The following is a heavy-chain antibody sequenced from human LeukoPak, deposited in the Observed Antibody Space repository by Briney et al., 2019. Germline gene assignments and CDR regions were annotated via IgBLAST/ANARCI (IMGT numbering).Heavy chain of an antibody. CDR2: IWYDGSNE. Sequence: PGRSLRLSCAASGFTFSNYGMHWVRQAPGKGLEWVAVIWYDGSNEYYADSVKGRFTISRDNSKNTLYLQMNSLRAEDTAVYYCARGENYYDSSGYLPTWWGQGTLVTVSS. CDR1: GFTFSNYG. D-gene: IGHD3-22*01. CDR3: ARGENYYDSSGYLPTW. J-gene: IGHJ4*02. V-gene: IGHV3-33*01.